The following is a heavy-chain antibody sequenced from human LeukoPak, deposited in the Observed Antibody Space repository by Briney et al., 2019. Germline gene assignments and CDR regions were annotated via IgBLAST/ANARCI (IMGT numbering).Heavy chain of an antibody. Sequence: ASVKVSCKASGYTFTRYYIHWVGQAPGQGLEWTGWINPNSGGTNYAQKFQGRVTMTRDTSISTAYMELSRLRSDDTAVYYCATVAASNTELGYFDYWGQGTLVTVSS. CDR2: INPNSGGT. D-gene: IGHD6-13*01. CDR3: ATVAASNTELGYFDY. J-gene: IGHJ4*02. CDR1: GYTFTRYY. V-gene: IGHV1-2*02.